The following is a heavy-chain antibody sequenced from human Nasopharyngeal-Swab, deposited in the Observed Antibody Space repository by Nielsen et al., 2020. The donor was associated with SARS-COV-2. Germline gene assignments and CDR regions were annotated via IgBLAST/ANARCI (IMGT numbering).Heavy chain of an antibody. J-gene: IGHJ6*02. V-gene: IGHV1-46*01. D-gene: IGHD6-19*01. Sequence: ASVKVSCKASGYTFTSYYMHWVRQAPGQGLEWMGIINPSGGSTSYAQKFQGRVTMTRDTSTSTVYMELSSLRSEDTAVYYCAVAGRGILGTYYYYGMDVWGQGTTVTVSS. CDR1: GYTFTSYY. CDR2: INPSGGST. CDR3: AVAGRGILGTYYYYGMDV.